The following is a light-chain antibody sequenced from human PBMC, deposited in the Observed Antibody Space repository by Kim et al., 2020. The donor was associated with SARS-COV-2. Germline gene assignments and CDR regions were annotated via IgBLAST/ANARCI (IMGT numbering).Light chain of an antibody. V-gene: IGLV10-54*01. CDR1: SNNVGDQG. J-gene: IGLJ3*02. Sequence: RRTAPRTCDGHSNNVGDQGAAWLQQHQGDPPKQLSYRNNNRPAGIAERLAASRSGNTASLTITGLQPEDEADYYCSAWDSSLSAWVFGGGTQLTVL. CDR3: SAWDSSLSAWV. CDR2: RNN.